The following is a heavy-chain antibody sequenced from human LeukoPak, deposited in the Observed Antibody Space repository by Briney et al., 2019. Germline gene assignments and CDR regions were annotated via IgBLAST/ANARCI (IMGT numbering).Heavy chain of an antibody. D-gene: IGHD1-14*01. J-gene: IGHJ6*02. Sequence: ASVKVSCKASGGTFSSYAISWVRQAPGQGLEWMGRIIPILGIANYAQKFQGRVTITVDKSTSTAYMELSSLRSEDTAVYYCARYHAGKFGMDVWGQGTTVTVSS. CDR3: ARYHAGKFGMDV. CDR1: GGTFSSYA. V-gene: IGHV1-69*04. CDR2: IIPILGIA.